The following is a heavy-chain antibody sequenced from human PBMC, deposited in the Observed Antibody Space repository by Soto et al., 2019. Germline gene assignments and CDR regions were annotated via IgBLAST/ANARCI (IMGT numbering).Heavy chain of an antibody. CDR3: ARLGVEMATTTHFDS. J-gene: IGHJ4*02. D-gene: IGHD1-1*01. CDR1: GYSFTSYW. Sequence: PGESLKISCKGSGYSFTSYWIGWVRQMPGKGLEWMGIIYPGDSDTRYSPSFQGQVSFSADKSISTAYLQWSSLKASDTAMYYCARLGVEMATTTHFDSWGRGTLVTVSS. V-gene: IGHV5-51*01. CDR2: IYPGDSDT.